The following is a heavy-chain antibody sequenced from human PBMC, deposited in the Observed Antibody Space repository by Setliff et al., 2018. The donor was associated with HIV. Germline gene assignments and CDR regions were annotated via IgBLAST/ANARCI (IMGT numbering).Heavy chain of an antibody. V-gene: IGHV1-69*13. D-gene: IGHD3-16*01. CDR1: GATFRNNA. CDR3: AKDGGDYYYMDV. CDR2: NIPIFGTA. J-gene: IGHJ6*03. Sequence: ASVKVSCKASGATFRNNAINWVRQAPGQGLEWMGGNIPIFGTANYAQKFQGRVTITADESTTTAYMELSGLRADDTAVYYCAKDGGDYYYMDVWGKGTTVTVSS.